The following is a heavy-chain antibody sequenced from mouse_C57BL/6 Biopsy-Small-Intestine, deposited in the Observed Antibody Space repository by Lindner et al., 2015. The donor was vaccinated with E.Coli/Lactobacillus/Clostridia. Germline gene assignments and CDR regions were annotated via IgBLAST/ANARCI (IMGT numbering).Heavy chain of an antibody. J-gene: IGHJ1*03. Sequence: VQLQESGAELARPGASVKMSCKASGYTFTSYTMHWVKQRPGQGLEWIGYINPSSAYTEYNQRFKDKATLTADKSSSTAYMRLSSLTSEDSAVYYCARDWYFDVWGTGTTVTVSS. CDR2: INPSSAYT. CDR1: GYTFTSYT. CDR3: ARDWYFDV. V-gene: IGHV1-4*01.